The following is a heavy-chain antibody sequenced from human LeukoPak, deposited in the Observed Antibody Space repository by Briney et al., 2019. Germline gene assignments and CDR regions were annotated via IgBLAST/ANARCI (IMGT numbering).Heavy chain of an antibody. CDR2: INSDGINT. Sequence: GGSLRLSCAASGFTFSNYWMHWVRQAPGKGLVWVSRINSDGINTSYADSVKGRFTISRDNSKNTLYLQMNSLRAEDTAVYYCAKTLPGYGSGSYYTMKYWGQGTLVTVSS. V-gene: IGHV3-74*01. CDR1: GFTFSNYW. CDR3: AKTLPGYGSGSYYTMKY. D-gene: IGHD3-10*01. J-gene: IGHJ4*02.